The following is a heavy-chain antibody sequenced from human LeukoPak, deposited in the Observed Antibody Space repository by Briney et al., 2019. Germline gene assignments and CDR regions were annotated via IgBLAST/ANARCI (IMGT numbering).Heavy chain of an antibody. CDR1: GFTFSSYA. CDR3: AKDWEYQLYQHYYYMDV. Sequence: PGGSLRLSCAASGFTFSSYAMSWVRQAPGKGLEWVSAISGSGGSTYYADSVKGRFTISRDNSKNTLYLQMNSLRAEDTAVYYCAKDWEYQLYQHYYYMDVWGKGTTVTVSS. D-gene: IGHD2-2*01. V-gene: IGHV3-23*01. J-gene: IGHJ6*03. CDR2: ISGSGGST.